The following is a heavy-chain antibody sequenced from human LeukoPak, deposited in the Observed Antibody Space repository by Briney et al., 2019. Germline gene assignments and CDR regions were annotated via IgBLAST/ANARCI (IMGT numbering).Heavy chain of an antibody. CDR3: ARDLRIAVAGRPAY. CDR1: GYTFTSYA. J-gene: IGHJ4*02. V-gene: IGHV1-3*01. Sequence: ASVKVSCKASGYTFTSYAMHWVRQAPGRRLEWMGWINAGNGNTKYSQKFQGRVTITRDTSASTAYMELSSLRSEDTAVYYCARDLRIAVAGRPAYWGQGTLVTVSS. CDR2: INAGNGNT. D-gene: IGHD6-19*01.